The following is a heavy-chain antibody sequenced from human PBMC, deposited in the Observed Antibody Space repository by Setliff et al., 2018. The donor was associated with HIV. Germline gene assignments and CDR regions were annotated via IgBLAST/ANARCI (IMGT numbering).Heavy chain of an antibody. CDR1: GFTFSTYW. D-gene: IGHD3-3*01. V-gene: IGHV3-7*03. CDR2: IKHDGVES. Sequence: GESLKISCAASGFTFSTYWMSWGRQAPGKGLEWVANIKHDGVESYYEASVKGRFTISRDNTKNSLYLQMNSLRVEDTALYYCARTGVAVTDRYFDLWGRGTLVTVSS. CDR3: ARTGVAVTDRYFDL. J-gene: IGHJ2*01.